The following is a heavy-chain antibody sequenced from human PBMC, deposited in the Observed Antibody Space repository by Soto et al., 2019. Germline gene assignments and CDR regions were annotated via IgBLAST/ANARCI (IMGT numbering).Heavy chain of an antibody. Sequence: GASVKVSCKASGGTLNNYAINWVRQAPGQGLEWMGGILPVSAPPDYAQDFQGRVTFTRDTAATTTFMELSSLRSEDAAVYYCARVPPWGDSGSFYIQHYDSWGQGTLVTVSS. CDR2: ILPVSAPP. CDR3: ARVPPWGDSGSFYIQHYDS. J-gene: IGHJ4*02. CDR1: GGTLNNYA. V-gene: IGHV1-69*05. D-gene: IGHD3-10*01.